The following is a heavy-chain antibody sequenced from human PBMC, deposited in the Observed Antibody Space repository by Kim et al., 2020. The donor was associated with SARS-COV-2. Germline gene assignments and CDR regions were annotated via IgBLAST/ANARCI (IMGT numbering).Heavy chain of an antibody. D-gene: IGHD3-16*01. Sequence: SETLSLTCTVSGGSISSSSYYWGWIRQPPGKGLEWIGSIYYSGSTYYNPSLKSRVTISVDTSKNQFSLKLSSVTAADTAVYYCAREWGGQKGYWGQGTLVTVSS. V-gene: IGHV4-39*02. CDR2: IYYSGST. J-gene: IGHJ4*02. CDR1: GGSISSSSYY. CDR3: AREWGGQKGY.